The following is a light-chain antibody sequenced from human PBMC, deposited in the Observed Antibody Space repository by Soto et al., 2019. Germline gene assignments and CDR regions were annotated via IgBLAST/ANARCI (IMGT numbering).Light chain of an antibody. J-gene: IGKJ5*01. Sequence: EIVMTQSPATLSVSPVERATLSGRASQSVSNNLAWYQQKPGQAPRLLIYGASTRATGIPARFSGSGSGTEFTLTISSLQSEDFAVYYCQQYNNWPAITFGQGTRLEIK. V-gene: IGKV3D-15*01. CDR3: QQYNNWPAIT. CDR1: QSVSNN. CDR2: GAS.